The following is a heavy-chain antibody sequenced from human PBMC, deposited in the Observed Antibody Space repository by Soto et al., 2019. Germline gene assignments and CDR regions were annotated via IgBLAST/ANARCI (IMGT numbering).Heavy chain of an antibody. CDR3: ARDHANTVTTRRPWNRGNDY. D-gene: IGHD4-4*01. V-gene: IGHV1-46*03. J-gene: IGHJ4*02. CDR1: GYTFTSYY. CDR2: INPSGGST. Sequence: QVQLVQSGAEVKKPGASVKVSCKASGYTFTSYYMHWVRQAPGQGLEWMGIINPSGGSTSYAQKLQGRVTMTRDTSTDTVYMELSSLRSEDTAVYYCARDHANTVTTRRPWNRGNDYWGQGTLVTVSS.